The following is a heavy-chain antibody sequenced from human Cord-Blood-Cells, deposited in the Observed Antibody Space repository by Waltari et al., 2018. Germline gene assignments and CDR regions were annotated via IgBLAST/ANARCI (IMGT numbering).Heavy chain of an antibody. CDR2: INHSGST. CDR1: GGSFSGYY. Sequence: QVQLQQWGAGLLKPSETLSLTCAVYGGSFSGYYWSWIRQPPGKGLEWIGEINHSGSTNYKPSLKSRVTISVDTSKNQFSLKLSSVTAADTAVYYCARGPEEAGGEYYFDYWGQGTLVTVSS. J-gene: IGHJ4*02. D-gene: IGHD3-16*01. CDR3: ARGPEEAGGEYYFDY. V-gene: IGHV4-34*01.